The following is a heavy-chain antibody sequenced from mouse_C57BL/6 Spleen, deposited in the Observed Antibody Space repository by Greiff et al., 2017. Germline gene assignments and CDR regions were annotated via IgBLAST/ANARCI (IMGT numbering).Heavy chain of an antibody. J-gene: IGHJ4*01. CDR2: IDPSDSYT. CDR1: GYTFTSYW. CDR3: ARVHYDHYAMEY. Sequence: VQLQQPGAELVMPGASVKLSCKASGYTFTSYWMHWVKQRPGQGLEWIGEIDPSDSYTNYNQKFKGKSTLTVDKSSSTAYMPLSSLTSEDSAVYYCARVHYDHYAMEYRGQGTSVTVSS. D-gene: IGHD2-4*01. V-gene: IGHV1-69*01.